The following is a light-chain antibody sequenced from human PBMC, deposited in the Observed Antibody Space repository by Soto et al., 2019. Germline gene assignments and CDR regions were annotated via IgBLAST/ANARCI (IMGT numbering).Light chain of an antibody. V-gene: IGKV3-11*01. J-gene: IGKJ4*01. CDR2: DAS. Sequence: EPVLTQSPATLSLSPGERATLSCRASQSISNYLAWYQQEPGQTPRLLIYDASNRATGIPARFSGSGSGTDFALTISSLEPEDFAVYYCQHRNYWLTFGGGTKVDIK. CDR3: QHRNYWLT. CDR1: QSISNY.